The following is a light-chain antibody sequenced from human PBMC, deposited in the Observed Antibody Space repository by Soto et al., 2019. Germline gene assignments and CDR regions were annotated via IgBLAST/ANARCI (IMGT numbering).Light chain of an antibody. CDR2: LNSDGSH. CDR3: QTWGTGIQVI. V-gene: IGLV4-69*01. CDR1: SGHSTYA. J-gene: IGLJ2*01. Sequence: QPVLTQSPSASASLGASVKLTCTLSSGHSTYAIAWHQQQPEKGPRYLRKLNSDGSHSKGDGIPDRFSGSSSGAERYLTISSLQSEDEADYYCQTWGTGIQVIFGGGTKVTVL.